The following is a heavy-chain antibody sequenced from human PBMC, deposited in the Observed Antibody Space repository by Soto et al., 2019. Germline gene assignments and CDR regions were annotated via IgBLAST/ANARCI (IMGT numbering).Heavy chain of an antibody. CDR1: GFSLSAYA. CDR2: LVGSGADK. D-gene: IGHD2-8*01. J-gene: IGHJ3*02. CDR3: AKDLIAGNGVWQAFDM. Sequence: GRSLRLSCAPSGFSLSAYAMNWVRHAPGKGLQWVSGLVGSGADKNYADSVRGRFTVSRDNSKNTLYLQMNSLRDEETAVYYCAKDLIAGNGVWQAFDMWGRGKKVTVSS. V-gene: IGHV3-23*01.